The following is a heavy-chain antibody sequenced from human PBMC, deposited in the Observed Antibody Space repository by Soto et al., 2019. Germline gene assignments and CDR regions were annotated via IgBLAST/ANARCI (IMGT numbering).Heavy chain of an antibody. D-gene: IGHD6-13*01. CDR3: AKDRDGAAAGPTNFYGMDV. CDR1: GFTFSSYA. Sequence: EVQLLESGGGLVQPGGSLRLSCAASGFTFSSYAMSWVRQAPGKGLEWVSVISGSGDSTYYADSVRGRFTISSDNSKNTLYLQMNSRRAEDKAVYYCAKDRDGAAAGPTNFYGMDVWGQGTTVTVSS. J-gene: IGHJ6*02. V-gene: IGHV3-23*01. CDR2: ISGSGDST.